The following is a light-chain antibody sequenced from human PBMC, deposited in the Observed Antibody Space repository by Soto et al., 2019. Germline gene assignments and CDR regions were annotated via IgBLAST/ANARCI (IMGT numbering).Light chain of an antibody. Sequence: IQMTQSPSSLSASVGDRVTITCQASQDISNYLNWYQQKPGKAPKLLIYGASRLQSGVPSRFSGSGSGTDFTLTITGLQPEDFGTYYCLQDYNYPRTFGQGTKVDIK. CDR3: LQDYNYPRT. V-gene: IGKV1-6*01. J-gene: IGKJ1*01. CDR2: GAS. CDR1: QDISNY.